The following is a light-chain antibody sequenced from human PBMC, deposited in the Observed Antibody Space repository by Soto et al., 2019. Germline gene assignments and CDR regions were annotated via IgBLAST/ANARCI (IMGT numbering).Light chain of an antibody. CDR1: SNDVGGYNY. CDR2: EVS. V-gene: IGLV2-14*01. CDR3: SSYTSTTSYV. J-gene: IGLJ1*01. Sequence: QSVLTQPASVSGSPGQSITISCTGTSNDVGGYNYVSWYQHHPGKAPKLMIYEVSNRPSGVSNRFSGSKSGNTASLTISGLQPEDEADYYCSSYTSTTSYVFGTGTKLTVL.